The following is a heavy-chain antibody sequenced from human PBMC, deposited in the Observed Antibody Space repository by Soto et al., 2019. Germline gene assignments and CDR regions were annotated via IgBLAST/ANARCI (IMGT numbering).Heavy chain of an antibody. CDR3: ARVRGSDASPGAFDI. CDR2: ISSSSTYI. V-gene: IGHV3-21*01. J-gene: IGHJ3*02. Sequence: GGSLRLSCAASGFTFSSYTINWVRQAPGKGLEWVSSISSSSTYIYYADSVRGRFTISRDNAKNSLYLHVNSLRAEDTAVYFCARVRGSDASPGAFDIWGQGTMVTVSS. CDR1: GFTFSSYT. D-gene: IGHD6-19*01.